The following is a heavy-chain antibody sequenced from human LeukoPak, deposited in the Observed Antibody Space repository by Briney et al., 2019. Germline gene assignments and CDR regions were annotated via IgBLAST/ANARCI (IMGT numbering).Heavy chain of an antibody. CDR1: GFTFSSYA. J-gene: IGHJ6*02. CDR3: ARMDYYGSGNYAHYGMDV. CDR2: ISYDGGNK. D-gene: IGHD3-10*01. V-gene: IGHV3-30*03. Sequence: GGPLRLSCAASGFTFSSYAMHWVRQAPGKGLEWVALISYDGGNKYYGESVKGRFTISRDNSKNTLYLQMNSLREEDTAVYNCARMDYYGSGNYAHYGMDVWGQGTTVIVS.